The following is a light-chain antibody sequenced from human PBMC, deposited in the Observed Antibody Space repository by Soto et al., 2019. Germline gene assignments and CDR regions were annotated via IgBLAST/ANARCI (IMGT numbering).Light chain of an antibody. CDR2: SSS. CDR1: QNIGDY. V-gene: IGKV1-39*01. J-gene: IGKJ4*02. Sequence: IHLTHTQPYLSASSCYLDIISFRLSQNIGDYLSWYQQRPGKAPKLLIYSSSILHSAASSRFSGGGSGTDFTLTISDLQPEDFATYYCQQTFSTQISFGGGTKVDIK. CDR3: QQTFSTQIS.